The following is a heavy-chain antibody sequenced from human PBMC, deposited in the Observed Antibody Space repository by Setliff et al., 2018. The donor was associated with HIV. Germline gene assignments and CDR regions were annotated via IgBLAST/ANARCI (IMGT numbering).Heavy chain of an antibody. CDR3: ARVASGYDYGWLDP. Sequence: GGSLRLSCAVSGFTLSDYYMDWVRQAPGKGLEWVSRINTDGSSATYADSVKGRFTVSRDNAKNTLYLQMNSLRAEDTAVYYCARVASGYDYGWLDPWGQGTLVTVSS. CDR2: INTDGSSA. V-gene: IGHV3-74*03. J-gene: IGHJ5*02. CDR1: GFTLSDYY. D-gene: IGHD5-12*01.